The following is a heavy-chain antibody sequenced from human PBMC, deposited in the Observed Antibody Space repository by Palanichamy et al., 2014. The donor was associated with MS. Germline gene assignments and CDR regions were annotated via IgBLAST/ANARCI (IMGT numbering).Heavy chain of an antibody. CDR3: ARDVGSFVSSRPSGLWGGRSSVYYYYYGMDV. D-gene: IGHD3-10*01. CDR1: GFTFSSYA. CDR2: ISYDGSNK. Sequence: SGGGVVQPGRSLRLSCAASGFTFSSYAMHWVRQAPGKGLEWVAIISYDGSNKYYADSVKGRFTISRDNSKNTLYMQMNSLRGEDTAVYYCARDVGSFVSSRPSGLWGGRSSVYYYYYGMDVWGQGTTVTVSS. V-gene: IGHV3-30*04. J-gene: IGHJ6*02.